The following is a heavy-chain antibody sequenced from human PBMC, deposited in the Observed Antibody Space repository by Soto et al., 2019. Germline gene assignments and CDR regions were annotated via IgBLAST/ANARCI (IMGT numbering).Heavy chain of an antibody. V-gene: IGHV4-59*01. D-gene: IGHD6-19*01. Sequence: PSETLSLTCTVSGGSISSYYWSWIRQPPGKGLEWIGYIYYSGSTNYNPSLKSRVTISVDTSKNQFSLKLSSVTAADTAVYYCARQQWLPLEGRGGLDYWGQGTLVTVPQ. CDR2: IYYSGST. CDR1: GGSISSYY. J-gene: IGHJ4*02. CDR3: ARQQWLPLEGRGGLDY.